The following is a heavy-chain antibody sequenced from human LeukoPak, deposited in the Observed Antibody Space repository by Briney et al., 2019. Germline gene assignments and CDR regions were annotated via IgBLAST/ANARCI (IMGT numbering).Heavy chain of an antibody. CDR3: ARAPDTAMDYYYYYGMDV. J-gene: IGHJ6*02. CDR1: GGTFSSYA. V-gene: IGHV1-69*04. Sequence: ASVKVSCKASGGTFSSYAISWVRQAPGQGLEWMGRIIPILGIANYAQKFQGRVTITADKSTGTAYMELSSLRSEDTAVYYCARAPDTAMDYYYYYGMDVWGQGTTVTVSS. CDR2: IIPILGIA. D-gene: IGHD5-18*01.